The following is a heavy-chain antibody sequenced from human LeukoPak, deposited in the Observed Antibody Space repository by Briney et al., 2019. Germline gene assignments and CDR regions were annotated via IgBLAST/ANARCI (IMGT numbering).Heavy chain of an antibody. Sequence: PGGSLRLSCAASGFTFSSYAMSWVRQSPGKGLEWVSAISGSGGNTYSADSVKGRCTISGDNSKKTLFLHMNSLRAEDTAVYYCARGWNYFGYWGQGTLVTVSS. V-gene: IGHV3-23*01. CDR3: ARGWNYFGY. CDR2: ISGSGGNT. D-gene: IGHD2-15*01. CDR1: GFTFSSYA. J-gene: IGHJ4*02.